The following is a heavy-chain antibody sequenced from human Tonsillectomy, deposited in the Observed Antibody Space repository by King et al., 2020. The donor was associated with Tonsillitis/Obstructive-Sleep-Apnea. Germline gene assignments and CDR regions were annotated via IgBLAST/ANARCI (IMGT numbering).Heavy chain of an antibody. D-gene: IGHD1-1*01. CDR2: INHSGST. CDR1: GGSFSGYY. V-gene: IGHV4-34*01. J-gene: IGHJ6*03. CDR3: ARGRTGTRYMDV. Sequence: VQLQQWGAGLLKPSETLSLTCAVYGGSFSGYYWSWIRQPPGKGLEWIGEINHSGSTNYNPSLKSRVTISVDTSKNQLSLKLSSVTAADTAVYYCARGRTGTRYMDVWGKGTTVTVSS.